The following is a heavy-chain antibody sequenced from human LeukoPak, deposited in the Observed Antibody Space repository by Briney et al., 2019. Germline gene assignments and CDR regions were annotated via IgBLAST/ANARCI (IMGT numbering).Heavy chain of an antibody. D-gene: IGHD5-24*01. V-gene: IGHV4-61*01. Sequence: SETLSLTCTVSGGSISSGSYYWSWIRQPPGKGLEWIGYIYYSGSTNYNPSLKSRVTISVDTSKNQFSLKLSSVTAADTAVYYCARVGDGYNPDYWGQGTLVTVSS. CDR1: GGSISSGSYY. CDR3: ARVGDGYNPDY. CDR2: IYYSGST. J-gene: IGHJ4*02.